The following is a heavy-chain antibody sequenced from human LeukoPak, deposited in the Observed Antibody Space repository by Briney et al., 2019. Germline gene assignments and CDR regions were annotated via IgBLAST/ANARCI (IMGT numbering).Heavy chain of an antibody. CDR3: ARDNYYYDSSGSLHPWFDY. D-gene: IGHD3-22*01. CDR1: GFTFSDYY. J-gene: IGHJ4*02. V-gene: IGHV3-11*04. CDR2: ISSSGSTI. Sequence: SGGSLRLSCAASGFTFSDYYMSWIRQAPGKGLEWVSYISSSGSTIYYADSVKGRFTISRDNAKNSLYLQMNSLRAEDTAVYYCARDNYYYDSSGSLHPWFDYWGQGTLVTVSS.